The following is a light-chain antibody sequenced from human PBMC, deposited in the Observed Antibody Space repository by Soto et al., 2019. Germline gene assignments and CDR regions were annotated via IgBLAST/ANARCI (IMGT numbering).Light chain of an antibody. J-gene: IGLJ2*01. Sequence: QSVLTQPPSASGTPGQRVTISCSGSTSNIGSNNVNWYRQLPGTAPKLLLFNNERRPSGVPGRVSGSKSGTSASLAISGLQSDDEADYYCAAWDDSLNGVVFGGGTKVTVL. CDR2: NNE. CDR1: TSNIGSNN. V-gene: IGLV1-44*01. CDR3: AAWDDSLNGVV.